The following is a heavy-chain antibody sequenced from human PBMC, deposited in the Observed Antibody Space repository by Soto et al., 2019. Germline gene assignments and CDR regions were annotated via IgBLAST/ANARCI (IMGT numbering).Heavy chain of an antibody. CDR3: VRGTNGWNGVDF. CDR1: GFTFSNYF. J-gene: IGHJ6*04. V-gene: IGHV3-74*01. Sequence: PGGSLRLSCAASGFTFSNYFIHWVRQVPGKGLEWVSRTHGDGRSTTYADSVKGRFTISRDNAKNTLYLQVNSLRAEDTAVYYCVRGTNGWNGVDFWGIGTTVTVSS. CDR2: THGDGRST. D-gene: IGHD1-1*01.